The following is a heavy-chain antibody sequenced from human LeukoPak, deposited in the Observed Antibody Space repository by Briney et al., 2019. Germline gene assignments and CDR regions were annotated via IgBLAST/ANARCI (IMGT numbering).Heavy chain of an antibody. CDR2: INPSGGST. CDR3: ARDLGGNTNYYYYGMDV. V-gene: IGHV1-46*01. CDR1: GYTFTSYY. J-gene: IGHJ6*02. D-gene: IGHD1-26*01. Sequence: ASVKVSCKASGYTFTSYYMHWVRQAPGQGLEWMGIINPSGGSTSYAQKFQGRVTMTRDTSTSTVYMELSSLRSEDTAVYYCARDLGGNTNYYYYGMDVWGQGTTVTVSS.